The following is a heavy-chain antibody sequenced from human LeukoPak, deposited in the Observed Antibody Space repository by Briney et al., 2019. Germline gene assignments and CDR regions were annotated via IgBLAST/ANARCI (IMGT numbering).Heavy chain of an antibody. CDR3: ARDTTFGGVIVPLGY. CDR2: ISSSSSYI. D-gene: IGHD3-16*02. CDR1: GFTFSSYS. J-gene: IGHJ4*02. V-gene: IGHV3-21*01. Sequence: GGSLRLSCAASGFTFSSYSMNWVRQAPGKGLEWVSSISSSSSYIYYADSVKGRFTISRDNAKNSLYLQMNSLRAEDTAVYYCARDTTFGGVIVPLGYWGQGTLVTVSS.